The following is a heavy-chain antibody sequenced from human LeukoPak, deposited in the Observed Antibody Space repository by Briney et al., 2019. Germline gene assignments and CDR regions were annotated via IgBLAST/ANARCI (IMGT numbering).Heavy chain of an antibody. CDR3: ARVKTGTTSGPRDYYYYYGMDV. D-gene: IGHD1-7*01. J-gene: IGHJ6*02. CDR2: IYYGGST. Sequence: SETLSLTCTVSGGSISSYYWSWIRQPPGKGLEWIGYIYYGGSTNYNPSLKSRVTISVDTSKNQFSLKLSSVTAADTAVYYCARVKTGTTSGPRDYYYYYGMDVWGQGTTVTVSS. V-gene: IGHV4-59*01. CDR1: GGSISSYY.